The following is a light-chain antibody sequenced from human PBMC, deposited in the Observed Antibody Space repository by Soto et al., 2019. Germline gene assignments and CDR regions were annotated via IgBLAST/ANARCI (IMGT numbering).Light chain of an antibody. V-gene: IGLV4-60*03. CDR2: LEGSGSY. Sequence: QLVLTQSSSASASLGSSVTLTCTLSSGHSSYIIAWHQQQPGKAPRYLMKLEGSGSYNKGSGVPDRFSGFSSGADRYLTISNLQSEDEADYYCETWDGNTWVFGGGTKLTVL. CDR1: SGHSSYI. J-gene: IGLJ3*02. CDR3: ETWDGNTWV.